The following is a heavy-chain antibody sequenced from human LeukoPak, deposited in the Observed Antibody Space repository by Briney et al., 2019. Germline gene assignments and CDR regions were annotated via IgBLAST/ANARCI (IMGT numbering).Heavy chain of an antibody. CDR2: IYYSGSN. Sequence: SETLSLTCTVSGGPINNYYWSWIRQPPGKGLEWIGHIYYSGSNKNNPSLKSRVTMTVDTSKNQFSLKLTSVTAADTAVYFCARFGSYFEYWGQGILVTVSS. J-gene: IGHJ4*02. V-gene: IGHV4-59*12. CDR3: ARFGSYFEY. CDR1: GGPINNYY. D-gene: IGHD3-10*01.